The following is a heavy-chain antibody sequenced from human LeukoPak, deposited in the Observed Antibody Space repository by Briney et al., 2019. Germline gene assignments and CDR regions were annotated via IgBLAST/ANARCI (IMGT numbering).Heavy chain of an antibody. D-gene: IGHD3-10*01. CDR3: ARNYYGSGTHAFDI. CDR1: GFTFSSYA. J-gene: IGHJ3*02. V-gene: IGHV3-64*01. Sequence: GGSLRLSCAASGFTFSSYAMHWVRQAPGKGLEYVSAISSNGGSTYYANSVKGRFTISRDNSKNTLYLQMGSLRAEDMVVYYCARNYYGSGTHAFDIWGQGTMVTVSS. CDR2: ISSNGGST.